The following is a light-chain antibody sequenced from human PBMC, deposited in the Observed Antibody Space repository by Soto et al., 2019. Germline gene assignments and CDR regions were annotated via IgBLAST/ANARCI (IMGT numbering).Light chain of an antibody. CDR3: QAWDSSTVL. CDR2: QDS. V-gene: IGLV3-1*01. J-gene: IGLJ2*01. CDR1: KLGDKY. Sequence: SYELTQPPSVAVSRGQTASITCSGDKLGDKYACWYQQKPGQSPVLVIYQDSKRPSGIPERFSGSNSGNTATLTISGTQAIAEADYYCQAWDSSTVLFGGGTKLTVL.